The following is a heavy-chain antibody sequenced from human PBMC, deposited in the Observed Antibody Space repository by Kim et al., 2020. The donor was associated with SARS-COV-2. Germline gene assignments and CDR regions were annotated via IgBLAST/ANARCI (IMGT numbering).Heavy chain of an antibody. Sequence: SETLSLTCTVSGGSISSYYWSWIRQPPGKGLEWIGYIYYSGSTNYNPSLKSRVTISVDTSKNQFSLKLSSVTAADTAVYYCARQVSIRYFDLWGRGTLVTVSS. J-gene: IGHJ2*01. V-gene: IGHV4-59*08. CDR1: GGSISSYY. CDR2: IYYSGST. D-gene: IGHD2-8*01. CDR3: ARQVSIRYFDL.